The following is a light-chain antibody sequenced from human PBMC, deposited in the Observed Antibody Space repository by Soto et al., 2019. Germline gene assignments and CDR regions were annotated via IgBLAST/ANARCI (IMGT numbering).Light chain of an antibody. CDR3: QQANSFPFT. J-gene: IGKJ3*01. Sequence: DIQMTQSPSSVSASVGDRVTITCRASQGISSGLAWYQQKPGKAHKLLIYAASSLQSGVPSRFSGSGSGTDCTRTISSLQPEDIATYYCQQANSFPFTFGPGTKVDI. V-gene: IGKV1-12*02. CDR2: AAS. CDR1: QGISSG.